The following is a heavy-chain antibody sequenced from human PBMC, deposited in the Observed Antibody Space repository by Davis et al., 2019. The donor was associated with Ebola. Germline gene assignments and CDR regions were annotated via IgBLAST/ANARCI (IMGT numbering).Heavy chain of an antibody. V-gene: IGHV3-30-3*01. D-gene: IGHD6-13*01. Sequence: PGGSLRLSCAASGFTFSSYAMHWVRQAPGKGLEWVAVISYDGSNKYYADSVKGRFTISRDNSKNTLYLQMNSLRAEDTAVYYCARDKGSSWYSFDYWGQGTLVTVSS. CDR2: ISYDGSNK. CDR3: ARDKGSSWYSFDY. J-gene: IGHJ4*02. CDR1: GFTFSSYA.